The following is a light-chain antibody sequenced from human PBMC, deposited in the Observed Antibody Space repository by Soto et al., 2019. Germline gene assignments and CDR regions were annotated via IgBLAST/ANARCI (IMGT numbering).Light chain of an antibody. Sequence: MTQSPATLSVSPGERATLSCRASQSVSNWLAWYQQKPGKAPKLLIYDVSSLESGVPSRFSGSGSGTEFILTISSLQPDDFATYYCQKYNDALRTFGQGTKVDIK. J-gene: IGKJ1*01. CDR1: QSVSNW. CDR2: DVS. V-gene: IGKV1-5*01. CDR3: QKYNDALRT.